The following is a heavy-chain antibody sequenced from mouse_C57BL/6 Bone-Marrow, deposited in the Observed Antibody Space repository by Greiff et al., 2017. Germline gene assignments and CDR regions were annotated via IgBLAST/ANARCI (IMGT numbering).Heavy chain of an antibody. CDR1: GFTFSDYG. CDR2: ISSGSSTI. CDR3: ATAWFAY. J-gene: IGHJ3*01. V-gene: IGHV5-17*01. Sequence: EVKLMASGGGLVKPGGSLKLSCAASGFTFSDYGMHWVRQAPEKGLEWVAYISSGSSTIYYADTVKGRFTISRDNAKNTLFLQMTSLRSEDTAMYYCATAWFAYWGQGTLVTVSA.